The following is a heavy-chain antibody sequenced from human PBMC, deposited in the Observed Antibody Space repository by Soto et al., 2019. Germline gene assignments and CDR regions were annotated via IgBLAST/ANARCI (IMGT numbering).Heavy chain of an antibody. CDR1: GGSINSGDYY. CDR2: IFHSGST. V-gene: IGHV4-30-4*01. Sequence: QVQLQESGPGLVKPSQTLSLTCTVSGGSINSGDYYWTWVRQPPGKGLEWIGNIFHSGSTYYTPSLQSRVTISLDTSKNHFSLKLSSVTPADTAVYYCARDRYYGSGTYYNFYSGMDVWDQGTTVTVSS. CDR3: ARDRYYGSGTYYNFYSGMDV. J-gene: IGHJ6*02. D-gene: IGHD3-10*01.